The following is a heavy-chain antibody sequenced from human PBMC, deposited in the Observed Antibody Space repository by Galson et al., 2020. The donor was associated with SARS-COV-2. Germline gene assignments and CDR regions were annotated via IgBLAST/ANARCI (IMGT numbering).Heavy chain of an antibody. J-gene: IGHJ4*02. CDR2: IYHSGST. CDR3: ARSGSGSYYTIDY. V-gene: IGHV4-38-2*02. D-gene: IGHD3-10*01. CDR1: GYYISSGYY. Sequence: ASETLSLTCTVSGYYISSGYYWGWIRQPPGKGLEWIGSIYHSGSTYYNPSLKSRVTISVDTSKNQFSLKLSSVTAADTAVYYCARSGSGSYYTIDYWGQGTQVTVSS.